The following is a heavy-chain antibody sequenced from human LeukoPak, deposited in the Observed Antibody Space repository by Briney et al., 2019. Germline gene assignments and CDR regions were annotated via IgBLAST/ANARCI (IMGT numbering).Heavy chain of an antibody. V-gene: IGHV3-30*04. CDR1: GFTFSSYP. CDR3: ARIGSGSYYNLNNWFDP. CDR2: ISYDGNNK. J-gene: IGHJ5*02. D-gene: IGHD3-10*01. Sequence: PGGSLRLSCVASGFTFSSYPIHWVRQAPGKGLEWVAVISYDGNNKYYADSVKGRFTISRDNSKNTLYLQMNSLRAEDTAVYYCARIGSGSYYNLNNWFDPWGQGTLVTVSS.